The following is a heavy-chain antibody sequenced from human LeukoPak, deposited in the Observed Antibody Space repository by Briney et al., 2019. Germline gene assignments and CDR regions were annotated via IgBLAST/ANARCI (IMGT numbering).Heavy chain of an antibody. CDR3: ARARDGRRDSSGYYSY. V-gene: IGHV1-46*01. J-gene: IGHJ4*02. CDR2: INPSGGST. Sequence: ASVKVSCKASGYTFTSYYMDWVRQAPGQGLEWMGIINPSGGSTSYAQKFQGRVTMTRDTSTSTAYMELRSLRSDDTAVYYCARARDGRRDSSGYYSYWGQGTLVTVSS. D-gene: IGHD3-22*01. CDR1: GYTFTSYY.